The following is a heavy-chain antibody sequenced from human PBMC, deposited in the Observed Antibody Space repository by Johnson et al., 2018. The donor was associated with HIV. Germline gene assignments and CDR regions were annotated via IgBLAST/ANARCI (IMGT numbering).Heavy chain of an antibody. J-gene: IGHJ3*02. V-gene: IGHV3-7*01. Sequence: VQLVESGGGLVQPGGSLRLSCAASGFTFSSYWMSWVRQAPGKGLEWVANIKQDGSEKYYVDSVKGRFTISRDNAKNSLYLQMNSLSPEDTAVYYCAREDVSSGYAGTFDIWGQGTLVTVSS. CDR3: AREDVSSGYAGTFDI. D-gene: IGHD6-19*01. CDR1: GFTFSSYW. CDR2: IKQDGSEK.